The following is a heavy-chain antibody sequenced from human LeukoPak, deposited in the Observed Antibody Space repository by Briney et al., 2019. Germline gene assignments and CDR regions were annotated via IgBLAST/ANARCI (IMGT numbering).Heavy chain of an antibody. CDR1: GFTFRNFA. J-gene: IGHJ4*02. Sequence: GGSLRLSCAASGFTFRNFAMGWVRQAPGKGLEWVSVISAGDGDNPYYADSVKGRFSISRDNSNYTLHLQMNSLRAEDTAIFYCAKFKDHYYYDSSGFCDNWGQGTLVTVSS. V-gene: IGHV3-23*01. CDR3: AKFKDHYYYDSSGFCDN. D-gene: IGHD3-22*01. CDR2: ISAGDGDNP.